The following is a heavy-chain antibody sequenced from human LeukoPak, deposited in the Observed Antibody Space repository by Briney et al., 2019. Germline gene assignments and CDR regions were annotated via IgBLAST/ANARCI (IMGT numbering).Heavy chain of an antibody. Sequence: SETLSLTCAVSGGSISSSNWWSGVRQTPGKGLESIGEIYHSGSTNYNPSIKRRVTTSVDKCKNHISLKLGSVTTADTAVYVCARIPYYYDSSGAANDAFDIWGQGTMVTVSS. CDR1: GGSISSSNW. V-gene: IGHV4-4*02. J-gene: IGHJ3*02. CDR3: ARIPYYYDSSGAANDAFDI. D-gene: IGHD3-22*01. CDR2: IYHSGST.